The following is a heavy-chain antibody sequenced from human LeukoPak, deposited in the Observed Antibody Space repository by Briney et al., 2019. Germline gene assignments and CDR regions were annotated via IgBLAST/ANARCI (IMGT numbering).Heavy chain of an antibody. J-gene: IGHJ4*02. CDR1: GYTFTSYY. D-gene: IGHD3-3*01. Sequence: ASVKVSCKASGYTFTSYYMHWVRQAPGQGLEWMGIINPSGGSTSYAQKFQGRVTMTRDMSTSTVYMELSSLRSEDTAVYYCARGTDFWSGYLRMYYFDYWGQGTLVTVSS. CDR3: ARGTDFWSGYLRMYYFDY. V-gene: IGHV1-46*01. CDR2: INPSGGST.